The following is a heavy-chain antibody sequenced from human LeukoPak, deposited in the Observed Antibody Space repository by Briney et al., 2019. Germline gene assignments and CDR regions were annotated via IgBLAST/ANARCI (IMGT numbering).Heavy chain of an antibody. V-gene: IGHV1-69*01. CDR2: IIPIFGTA. CDR1: GGTFSSYA. J-gene: IGHJ4*02. Sequence: SVKVSCKASGGTFSSYAISWVRQAPGQGLEWMGGIIPIFGTANYAQKFQGRVTITADESTSTAYMELSRLRSDDTAVYYCARDPLGYSSSPSDYWGQGTLVTVSS. D-gene: IGHD6-13*01. CDR3: ARDPLGYSSSPSDY.